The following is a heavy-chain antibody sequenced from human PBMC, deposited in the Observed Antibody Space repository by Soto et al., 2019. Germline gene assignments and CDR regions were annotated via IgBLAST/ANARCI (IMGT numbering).Heavy chain of an antibody. D-gene: IGHD2-8*02. V-gene: IGHV5-51*01. CDR1: GYNFATYW. Sequence: GESLKLSCKGPGYNFATYWIAWVRQMPGRGLEYMEHIYPSKSKPTHSPPFQGLVTISADTSLNTACLQWGSLRASDTSTYYFARGFTGSAGRFDPWGQGTVVTVSS. CDR2: IYPSKSKP. CDR3: ARGFTGSAGRFDP. J-gene: IGHJ5*02.